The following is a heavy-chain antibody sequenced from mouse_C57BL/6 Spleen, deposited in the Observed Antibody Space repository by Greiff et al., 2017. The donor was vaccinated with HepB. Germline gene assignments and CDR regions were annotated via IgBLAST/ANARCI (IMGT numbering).Heavy chain of an antibody. V-gene: IGHV1-64*01. CDR1: GYTFTSYW. CDR2: IHPNSGST. D-gene: IGHD1-1*01. CDR3: PITTVVARNAMDY. J-gene: IGHJ4*01. Sequence: VQLQQPGAELVKPGASVKLSCKASGYTFTSYWMHWVKQRPGQGLEWIGMIHPNSGSTNYNEKFKSKATLTVDKSSSTAYMQLSSLTSEDSAVYYCPITTVVARNAMDYWGQGTSVTVSS.